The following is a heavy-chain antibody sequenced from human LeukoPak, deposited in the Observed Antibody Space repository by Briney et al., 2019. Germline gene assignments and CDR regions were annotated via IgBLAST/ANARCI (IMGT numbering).Heavy chain of an antibody. Sequence: PGGSLRLSCAASGLTFSTYDMHWVRQAPGKGLEFVSAISSNGGTTYYANSVKGRFTISRSNSRNTLYLQMGSLRAEDMAVYYCARRYSSYDPFDYWGQGTLVTVSS. J-gene: IGHJ4*02. CDR3: ARRYSSYDPFDY. CDR2: ISSNGGTT. CDR1: GLTFSTYD. V-gene: IGHV3-64*01. D-gene: IGHD5-12*01.